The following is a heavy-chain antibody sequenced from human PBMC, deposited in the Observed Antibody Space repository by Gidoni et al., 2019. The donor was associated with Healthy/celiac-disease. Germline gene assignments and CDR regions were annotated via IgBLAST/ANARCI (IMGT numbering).Heavy chain of an antibody. D-gene: IGHD2-15*01. CDR1: GDTFTSYA. CDR3: ARVSAGRILHRFDP. Sequence: QVQLVQSGAEVKKPGASVKVSCKASGDTFTSYAMHWGRQAPGQRLEWMGWINAGNGHPKYSQKFQGRVTITRDTSASTAYMELSSLRSEDTAVYYCARVSAGRILHRFDPWGQGTLVTVSS. CDR2: INAGNGHP. V-gene: IGHV1-3*01. J-gene: IGHJ5*02.